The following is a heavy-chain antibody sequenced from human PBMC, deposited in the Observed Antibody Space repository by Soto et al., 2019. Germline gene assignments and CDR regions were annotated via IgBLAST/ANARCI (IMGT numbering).Heavy chain of an antibody. Sequence: QGQLLQSGDGVKKPGASVRVSCRASGYDFTSYGISWVRQAPGQGLEWVSWISAYNGKRDNAQKFQGRVTMPLDTSTDTAHMELGDLTSADTAVYYCARGRIVASIHDAFEIWGQGTMVAVSS. J-gene: IGHJ3*02. CDR2: ISAYNGKR. CDR1: GYDFTSYG. D-gene: IGHD2-21*01. V-gene: IGHV1-18*01. CDR3: ARGRIVASIHDAFEI.